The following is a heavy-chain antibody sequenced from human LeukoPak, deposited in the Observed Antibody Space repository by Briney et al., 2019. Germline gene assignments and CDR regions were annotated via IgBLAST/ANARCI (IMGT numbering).Heavy chain of an antibody. D-gene: IGHD1-26*01. V-gene: IGHV3-66*01. CDR2: IYSGGST. CDR3: ARVKVGITYWFDP. J-gene: IGHJ5*02. CDR1: GFVVNYNY. Sequence: GGSMRLSCAAPGFVVNYNYMSWVRQAPGKGLEWVSVIYSGGSTYYADSVKGRCTISRDNSKNTVYLQMNSLRVEDTAVYYCARVKVGITYWFDPWGQGTLVTVSS.